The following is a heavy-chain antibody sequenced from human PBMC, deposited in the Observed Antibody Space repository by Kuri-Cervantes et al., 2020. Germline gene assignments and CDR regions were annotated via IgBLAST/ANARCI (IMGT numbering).Heavy chain of an antibody. CDR3: ARAPDIRYYFDY. Sequence: GESLKISCAASGFTFSSYAMHWVRQAPGKGLEWVAVISYDGSNKYYADSVKGRFTISRDNSKNTLYLQMNSLRAEDTAVYYCARAPDIRYYFDYWGQGTLVTVSS. CDR2: ISYDGSNK. D-gene: IGHD3-9*01. J-gene: IGHJ4*02. CDR1: GFTFSSYA. V-gene: IGHV3-30-3*01.